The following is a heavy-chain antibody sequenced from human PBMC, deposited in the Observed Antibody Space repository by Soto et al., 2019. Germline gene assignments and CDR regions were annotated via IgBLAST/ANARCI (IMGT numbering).Heavy chain of an antibody. CDR1: GFPFSSYW. D-gene: IGHD6-6*01. Sequence: EVQLVESGGGLVQPGGSLRLSCAASGFPFSSYWMSWVRQAPGKGLEWVANIKQDGSDKYYVDSVKGRFTISRDNANNSLYLQMNSLRAEDTAVYFCASSEHSSRFDYWGQGTLVTVSS. CDR3: ASSEHSSRFDY. CDR2: IKQDGSDK. V-gene: IGHV3-7*01. J-gene: IGHJ4*02.